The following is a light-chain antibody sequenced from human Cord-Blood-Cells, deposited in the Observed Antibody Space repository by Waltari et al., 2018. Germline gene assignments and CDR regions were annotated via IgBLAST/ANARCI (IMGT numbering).Light chain of an antibody. V-gene: IGKV2-28*01. J-gene: IGKJ1*01. Sequence: DFVMTQSPLSLPVTPGEPASISCMSSQSLLHSNGYNYLDWYLQKSGQSPQLLIYLGSNRASGVPDRFSGSGSGTEFTLKNSRVEAEDVGVYYCMQALQTPPTFGQGTKVEIK. CDR3: MQALQTPPT. CDR1: QSLLHSNGYNY. CDR2: LGS.